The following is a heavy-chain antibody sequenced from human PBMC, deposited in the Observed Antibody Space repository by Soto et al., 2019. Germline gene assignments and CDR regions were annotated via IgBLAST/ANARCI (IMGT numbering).Heavy chain of an antibody. J-gene: IGHJ4*02. V-gene: IGHV4-34*01. CDR1: GGSFSGYY. Sequence: QVQLQQWGAGLLKPSETLSLTCAVYGGSFSGYYWNWIRQPPGKGLEWIGEINHSGSTNYNPSLKSRVTISVNTSKNQFSLKLSSVTAADTAVYYFARGYGRNFDYWGQGTLVTASS. D-gene: IGHD3-10*01. CDR2: INHSGST. CDR3: ARGYGRNFDY.